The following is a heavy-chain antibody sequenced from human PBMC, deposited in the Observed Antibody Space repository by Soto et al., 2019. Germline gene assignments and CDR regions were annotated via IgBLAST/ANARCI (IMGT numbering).Heavy chain of an antibody. Sequence: PGESLKISCKGSGYSFTSYWIGWVRQMPGKGLEWMGIIYPGDSDTRYSPSFQGQVTISADKSISTAYLQWSSLTASDTAMYYCARTRSFTLGFYYDGMDVWGQGTTVTVSS. CDR3: ARTRSFTLGFYYDGMDV. CDR1: GYSFTSYW. V-gene: IGHV5-51*01. D-gene: IGHD6-6*01. CDR2: IYPGDSDT. J-gene: IGHJ6*02.